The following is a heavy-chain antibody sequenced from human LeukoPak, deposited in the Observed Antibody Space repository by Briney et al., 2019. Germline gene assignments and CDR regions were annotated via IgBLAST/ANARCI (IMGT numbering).Heavy chain of an antibody. CDR2: ISGSSGST. J-gene: IGHJ4*02. D-gene: IGHD3-22*01. V-gene: IGHV3-23*01. Sequence: TGGSLRLSCAASGFTFSSYAMSWVRQAPGKGLEWVSAISGSSGSTYYADSVKGRFTISRDNSKNTLYLQMNSLRAEDTAVYYCAKDYPSAMIVVAWYFDYWGQGTLVTVSS. CDR3: AKDYPSAMIVVAWYFDY. CDR1: GFTFSSYA.